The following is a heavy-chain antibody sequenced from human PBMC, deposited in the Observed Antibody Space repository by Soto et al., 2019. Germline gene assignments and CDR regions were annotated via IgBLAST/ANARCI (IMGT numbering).Heavy chain of an antibody. V-gene: IGHV4-4*02. CDR2: IYHSGST. D-gene: IGHD5-18*01. CDR1: GGSISSSNW. CDR3: ARLPSPYYYYGMDV. Sequence: QVQLQESGPGLVKPSGTLSLTCAVSGGSISSSNWWSWVRQPPGKGLEWIGEIYHSGSTNYNPSLKSRITISVDKSKNHFALKLSSVTAADTAVYYCARLPSPYYYYGMDVWGQGTTVTVSS. J-gene: IGHJ6*02.